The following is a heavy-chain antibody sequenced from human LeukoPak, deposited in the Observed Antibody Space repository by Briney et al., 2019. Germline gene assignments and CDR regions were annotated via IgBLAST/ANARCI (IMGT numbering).Heavy chain of an antibody. J-gene: IGHJ4*02. Sequence: ASVKVSCKASGYTFTGYYMHWVRQAPGQGLEWMGWISAYNGNTNYAQKLQGRVTMTTDTSTSTAYMELRSLRSDDTAVYYCARDLAVAGTFGYWGQGTLVTVSS. V-gene: IGHV1-18*04. CDR2: ISAYNGNT. CDR3: ARDLAVAGTFGY. CDR1: GYTFTGYY. D-gene: IGHD6-19*01.